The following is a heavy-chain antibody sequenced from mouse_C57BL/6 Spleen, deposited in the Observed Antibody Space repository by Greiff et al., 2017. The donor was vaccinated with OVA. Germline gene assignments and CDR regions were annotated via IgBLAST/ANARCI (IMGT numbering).Heavy chain of an antibody. V-gene: IGHV1-26*01. CDR2: INPNNGGT. CDR3: ASELTGAMDY. CDR1: GYTFTDYY. D-gene: IGHD1-1*01. J-gene: IGHJ4*01. Sequence: VQLQQSGPELVKPGASVKISCKASGYTFTDYYMNWVKQSHGKSLEWIGDINPNNGGTSYNQKFKGKATLTVDKSSSTAYMELRSLTSEDSAVYYCASELTGAMDYWGQGTSVTVSS.